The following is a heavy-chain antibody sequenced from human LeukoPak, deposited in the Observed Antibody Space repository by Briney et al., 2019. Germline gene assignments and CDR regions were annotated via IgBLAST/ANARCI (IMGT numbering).Heavy chain of an antibody. CDR2: IYYSGST. Sequence: SETLSLTCTVSGGSISSYYWSWIRQPPGKGLEWIGYIYYSGSTNYNPSLKSRVTMSVDTSKNQFSLKLSSVTAADTAVYYCARDAYYYGSGSYRFDYWGQGTLVTVSS. J-gene: IGHJ4*02. CDR1: GGSISSYY. V-gene: IGHV4-59*12. D-gene: IGHD3-10*01. CDR3: ARDAYYYGSGSYRFDY.